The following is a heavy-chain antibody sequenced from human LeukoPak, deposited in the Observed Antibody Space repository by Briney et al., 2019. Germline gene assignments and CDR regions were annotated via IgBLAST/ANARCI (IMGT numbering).Heavy chain of an antibody. J-gene: IGHJ4*02. Sequence: PSETLSLTCTVSGGSISGFYWSWIRQPPGKGLEWIGYINYSGNTDYNPSLKSRVTISVDTSKNQFSLKLSSVTAADTAVYYCARAVEMATDWGQGTLVTVSS. V-gene: IGHV4-59*01. D-gene: IGHD5-24*01. CDR2: INYSGNT. CDR1: GGSISGFY. CDR3: ARAVEMATD.